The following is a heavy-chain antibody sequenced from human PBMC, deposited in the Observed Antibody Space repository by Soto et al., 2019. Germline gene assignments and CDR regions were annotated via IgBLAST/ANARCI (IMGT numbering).Heavy chain of an antibody. V-gene: IGHV4-34*01. Sequence: QVQLQQWGAGLLKPSETLSLTCAVYGGSFSGYYWSWIRQPPGKGLEWIGEINHSGSTNYNPSLKGRGTISVDTSKNQFSLKLSSVTAADTAVYYCASRAIFGVVMADYWGQGTLVTVSS. CDR3: ASRAIFGVVMADY. D-gene: IGHD3-3*01. CDR1: GGSFSGYY. CDR2: INHSGST. J-gene: IGHJ4*02.